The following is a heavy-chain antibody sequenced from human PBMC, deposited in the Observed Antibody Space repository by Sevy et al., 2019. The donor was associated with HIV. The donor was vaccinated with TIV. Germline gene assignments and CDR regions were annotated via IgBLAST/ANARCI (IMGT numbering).Heavy chain of an antibody. J-gene: IGHJ6*02. CDR1: GGSISSYY. CDR2: IYYSGST. D-gene: IGHD2-2*01. V-gene: IGHV4-59*01. Sequence: SETLSLTCTVSGGSISSYYRSWIRQPPGKGLEWIGYIYYSGSTNYNPSLKSRVTISVDTSKNQFSLKLSSVTAADTAVYYCARVGYCSSTSCQISYYYYYGMDVWGQGTTVTVSS. CDR3: ARVGYCSSTSCQISYYYYYGMDV.